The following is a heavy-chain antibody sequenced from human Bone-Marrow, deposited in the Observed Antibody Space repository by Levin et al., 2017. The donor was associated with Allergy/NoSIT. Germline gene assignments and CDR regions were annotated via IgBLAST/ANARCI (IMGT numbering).Heavy chain of an antibody. CDR2: IIRVFGSP. Sequence: EASVKVSCKASGGTSISHTINWVRQAPGQGLEWMGGIIRVFGSPNYAQKFQGRVTITADESTGTVYMELRSLRSEDTAVYYCARDRTEYYEDSNGYSSFDLWGQGSLVTVSS. V-gene: IGHV1-69*13. D-gene: IGHD3-22*01. J-gene: IGHJ4*02. CDR1: GGTSISHT. CDR3: ARDRTEYYEDSNGYSSFDL.